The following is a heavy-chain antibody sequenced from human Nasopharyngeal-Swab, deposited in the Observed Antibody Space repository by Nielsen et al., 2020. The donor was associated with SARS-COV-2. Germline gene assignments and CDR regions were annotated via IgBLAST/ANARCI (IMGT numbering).Heavy chain of an antibody. V-gene: IGHV3-23*01. J-gene: IGHJ4*02. CDR1: GFTFSSYA. D-gene: IGHD3-22*01. CDR2: ISGSGGST. CDR3: ARYDDYYDSSGYAY. Sequence: GESLKISCAASGFTFSSYAMSWVRQAPGKGLEWVSVISGSGGSTYYADSVKGRFTISRDNSKNTLYLQMNSLRAEDTAVYYCARYDDYYDSSGYAYWGQGILVTVSS.